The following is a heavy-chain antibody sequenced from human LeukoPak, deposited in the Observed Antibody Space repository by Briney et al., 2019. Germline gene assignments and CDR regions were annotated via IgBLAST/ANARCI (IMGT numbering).Heavy chain of an antibody. D-gene: IGHD4-17*01. J-gene: IGHJ4*02. V-gene: IGHV3-43D*03. CDR3: AKRGTLTTVTTFHY. Sequence: GGSLRLSCAASGFTFDDYAMHWVRQAPGKGLEWVSLISWDGGSTYYADSVKGRFTISRDNSKNTLYLQMNSLRAEDTAVYYCAKRGTLTTVTTFHYWGQGTLVTVSS. CDR2: ISWDGGST. CDR1: GFTFDDYA.